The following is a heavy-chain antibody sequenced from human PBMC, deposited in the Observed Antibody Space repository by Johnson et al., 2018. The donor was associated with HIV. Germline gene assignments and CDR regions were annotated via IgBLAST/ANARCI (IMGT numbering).Heavy chain of an antibody. D-gene: IGHD5-24*01. Sequence: QVQLVEYGGGVVQPGGSLTLSCAASGFTFSNYGMHWVRQAPGKGLEWVAFIRYDGSNKYYADSVKGRFTISRDTSKDTLYLQMNSLRPEDTAVFYCAKDVGNYWPDAFDIWGQGTMVTVSS. V-gene: IGHV3-30*02. CDR1: GFTFSNYG. CDR3: AKDVGNYWPDAFDI. J-gene: IGHJ3*02. CDR2: IRYDGSNK.